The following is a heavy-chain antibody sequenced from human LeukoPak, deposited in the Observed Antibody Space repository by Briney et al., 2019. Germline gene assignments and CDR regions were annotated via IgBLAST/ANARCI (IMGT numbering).Heavy chain of an antibody. CDR1: GFTFSSYG. J-gene: IGHJ4*02. CDR3: AKDSSGWYFDY. D-gene: IGHD6-19*01. CDR2: ISYDGSNK. V-gene: IGHV3-30*18. Sequence: GGPLRLSCAASGFTFSSYGMHWVRQAPGKGLEWVAVISYDGSNKYYADSVKGRFTISRDNSKNTLYLQMNSLRAEDTAVYYCAKDSSGWYFDYWGQGTLVTVSS.